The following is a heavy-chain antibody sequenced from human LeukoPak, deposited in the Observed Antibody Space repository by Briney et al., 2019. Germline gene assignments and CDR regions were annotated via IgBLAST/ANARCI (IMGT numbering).Heavy chain of an antibody. D-gene: IGHD2-15*01. CDR3: ARGPRVVVVAATPLFDY. V-gene: IGHV3-21*01. Sequence: GGSLRLSCAASGFTFSSYSMNWVRQAPGKGLEWASSISSSSSYIYYADSVKGRFTISRDNAKNSLYLQMNSLRAEDTAVYYCARGPRVVVVAATPLFDYWGQGTLVTVSS. CDR1: GFTFSSYS. CDR2: ISSSSSYI. J-gene: IGHJ4*02.